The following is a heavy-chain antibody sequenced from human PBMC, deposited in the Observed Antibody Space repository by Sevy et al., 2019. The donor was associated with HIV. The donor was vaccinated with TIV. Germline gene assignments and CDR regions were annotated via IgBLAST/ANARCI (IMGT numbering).Heavy chain of an antibody. CDR3: TRWKAAQSIFDY. CDR1: GFTFGDYC. D-gene: IGHD6-13*01. J-gene: IGHJ4*02. Sequence: GGSLRLSCTASGFTFGDYCMSWVRQAPGKGLEWVAFLKSVVYGGKVVHAAFVMGRFVISREAPKTIAYLQMNDLKTEDTGVYYCTRWKAAQSIFDYWGQGALVTVSS. V-gene: IGHV3-49*04. CDR2: LKSVVYGGKV.